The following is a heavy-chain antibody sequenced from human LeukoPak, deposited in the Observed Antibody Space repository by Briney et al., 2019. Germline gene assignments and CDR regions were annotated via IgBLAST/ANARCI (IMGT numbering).Heavy chain of an antibody. Sequence: GESLKISCKGSGYSFTSYWIGWVRQMPGKGLEWMGTIYPGDSDTRYSPSFQGQVTISADKSISTAYLQWSSLKASDTAMYYCARKNTYYDLWSGYSYWGQGTLVTVSS. CDR3: ARKNTYYDLWSGYSY. D-gene: IGHD3-3*01. J-gene: IGHJ4*02. CDR1: GYSFTSYW. V-gene: IGHV5-51*01. CDR2: IYPGDSDT.